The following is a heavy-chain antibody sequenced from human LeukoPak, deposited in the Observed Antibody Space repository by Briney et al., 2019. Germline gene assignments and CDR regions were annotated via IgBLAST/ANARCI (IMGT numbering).Heavy chain of an antibody. V-gene: IGHV4-59*08. CDR3: ARHGRGYCSSTSCNDAFDI. J-gene: IGHJ3*02. D-gene: IGHD2-2*01. Sequence: SETLSLTCTVSGGSISSYYWSWIRQPPGKGLEWIGYTYYSGSTNYNPSLKSRVTISVDTSKNQFSLKLSSVTAADTAVYYCARHGRGYCSSTSCNDAFDIWGQGTMVTVSS. CDR2: TYYSGST. CDR1: GGSISSYY.